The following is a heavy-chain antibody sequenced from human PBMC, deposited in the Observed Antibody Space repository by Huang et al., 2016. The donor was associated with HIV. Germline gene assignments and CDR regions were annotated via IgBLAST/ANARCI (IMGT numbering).Heavy chain of an antibody. D-gene: IGHD3-22*01. Sequence: QVQLVQSGAEVKKPGSSVKVSCKASGGTFSSSAISGVRQAPGQGLEWMGGISPIFGTANYAQKFQGRVTITADESTSTAYMELSSLRSEDTAVYYCARARGYYDSSVSYYFDYWGQGTLVTVSS. J-gene: IGHJ4*02. CDR3: ARARGYYDSSVSYYFDY. V-gene: IGHV1-69*13. CDR1: GGTFSSSA. CDR2: ISPIFGTA.